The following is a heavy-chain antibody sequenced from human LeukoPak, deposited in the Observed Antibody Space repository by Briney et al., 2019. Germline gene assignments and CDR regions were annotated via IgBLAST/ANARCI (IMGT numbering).Heavy chain of an antibody. CDR1: GHTFVDYH. Sequence: ASVKVSCKAAGHTFVDYHMHWVRQAPGQGLEWMGWINPNSGDTNYAQKFQGRFTMTRDTSINRAYMELRSLRSDDTAVYYCARVSLRFGEILDSWGQGTLVIVSS. J-gene: IGHJ4*02. V-gene: IGHV1-2*02. CDR2: INPNSGDT. CDR3: ARVSLRFGEILDS. D-gene: IGHD3-10*01.